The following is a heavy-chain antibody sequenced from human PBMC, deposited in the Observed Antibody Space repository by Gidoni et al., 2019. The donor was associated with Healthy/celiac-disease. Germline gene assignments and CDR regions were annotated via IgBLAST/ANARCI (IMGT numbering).Heavy chain of an antibody. D-gene: IGHD6-19*01. Sequence: EVQLVESGGGLVQPGGSLRLSCAASGFTFSSYWMHWVRQAPGKGLVWVARINSDGSSTSYADSVKGRFTISRDNAKNTLYLQMNSLRAEDTAVYYCASFSSGWYGGDYWGQGTMVTVSS. V-gene: IGHV3-74*01. CDR2: INSDGSST. J-gene: IGHJ4*02. CDR1: GFTFSSYW. CDR3: ASFSSGWYGGDY.